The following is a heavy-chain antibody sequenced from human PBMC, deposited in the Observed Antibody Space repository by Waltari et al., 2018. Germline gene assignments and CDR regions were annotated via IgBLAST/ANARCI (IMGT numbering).Heavy chain of an antibody. CDR2: IYDSGST. CDR1: GGSISSHY. Sequence: QVQLQESGPGLVKPSETLSLTCTVSGGSISSHYWSWIRQPPGKGLEWIGYIYDSGSTNNNPTLKRRVTISEATSKNQFSLRLSSVTAANTAVYYCARGGYGDYVMFDYWGQGTLVTVSS. V-gene: IGHV4-59*11. J-gene: IGHJ4*02. CDR3: ARGGYGDYVMFDY. D-gene: IGHD4-17*01.